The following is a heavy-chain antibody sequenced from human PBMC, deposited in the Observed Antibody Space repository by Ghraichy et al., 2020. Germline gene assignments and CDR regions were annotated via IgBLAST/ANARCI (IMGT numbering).Heavy chain of an antibody. Sequence: SETLSLTCAVYGGSFSGYYWSWIRQPPGKGLEWIGEINHSGSTNYNPSLKSRVTISVDTSKNQFSLKLSSVTAADTAVYYCARTGIAVAPREFTFDYWGQGTLVTVSS. CDR3: ARTGIAVAPREFTFDY. D-gene: IGHD6-19*01. CDR2: INHSGST. V-gene: IGHV4-34*01. J-gene: IGHJ4*02. CDR1: GGSFSGYY.